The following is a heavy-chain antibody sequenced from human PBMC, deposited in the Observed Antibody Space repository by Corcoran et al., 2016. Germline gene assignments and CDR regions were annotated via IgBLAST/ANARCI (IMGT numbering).Heavy chain of an antibody. CDR1: GYTFTSYG. V-gene: IGHV1-18*01. D-gene: IGHD1-7*01. CDR2: ISAYNGNT. CDR3: ERETGKNWNYGGKKFDY. J-gene: IGHJ4*02. Sequence: QVQLVQSGAEVKKPGASVKVSCKASGYTFTSYGISWVRQAPGQGLEWMGWISAYNGNTNYAKKLQGRVTMTTDTSTSTAYMELRSLRSDDTSVEYWERETGKNWNYGGKKFDYWGQGTLVTGSS.